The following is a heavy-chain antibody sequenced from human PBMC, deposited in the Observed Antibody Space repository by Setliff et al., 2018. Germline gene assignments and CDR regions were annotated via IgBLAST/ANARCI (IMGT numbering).Heavy chain of an antibody. CDR3: ARGRAGHSGH. J-gene: IGHJ4*02. V-gene: IGHV4-34*01. Sequence: NPSETLSLTCAAYGGTFSDYHWTWIRQSPEKGLEWIGEINHRGSTNYNPSLKSRVTISVDTSKNQFSLKLSSVTAADTAVYYCARGRAGHSGHWGQGTLVTVSS. CDR1: GGTFSDYH. CDR2: INHRGST. D-gene: IGHD6-19*01.